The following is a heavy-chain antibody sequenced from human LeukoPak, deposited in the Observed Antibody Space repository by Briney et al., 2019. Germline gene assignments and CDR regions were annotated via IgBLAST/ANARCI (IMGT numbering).Heavy chain of an antibody. CDR1: GGSISSYY. D-gene: IGHD5-18*01. CDR3: ARVGTDTAGLANWFDP. J-gene: IGHJ5*02. V-gene: IGHV4-59*01. CDR2: IYYSGST. Sequence: SETLSLTCTVSGGSISSYYWSWIRQPSGKGLEWIGYIYYSGSTNYNPSLKSRVTISVDTSKNQFSLKLSSVTAADTAVYYCARVGTDTAGLANWFDPWGQGTLVTVSS.